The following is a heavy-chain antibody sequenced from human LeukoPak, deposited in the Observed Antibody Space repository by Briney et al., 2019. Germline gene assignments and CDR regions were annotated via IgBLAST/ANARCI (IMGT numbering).Heavy chain of an antibody. J-gene: IGHJ6*03. CDR3: ASGAGSGRLYYYYYMDV. Sequence: ASVKVSCKASGGTFSSYAISWLRQAPGQGLEWMGGIIPIFGTANYAQKFQGRVTITADESTSTAYMELSSLRSEDTAVYYCASGAGSGRLYYYYYMDVWGKGTTVTVSS. CDR1: GGTFSSYA. V-gene: IGHV1-69*13. CDR2: IIPIFGTA. D-gene: IGHD1-26*01.